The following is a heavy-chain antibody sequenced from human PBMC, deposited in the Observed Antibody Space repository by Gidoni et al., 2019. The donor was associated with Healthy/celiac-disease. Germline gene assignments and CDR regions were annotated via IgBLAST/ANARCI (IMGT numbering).Heavy chain of an antibody. CDR3: SRGHWALYGSGIAGY. Sequence: QVQLVQSGAEVKKPGASVQVSCKASGYTFTSYDINRVRQATGQGLEWMGWMNPNSGNTVYAQKFQGRVTMTRNTSISSAYMELSSLRSEDTAVYYCSRGHWALYGSGIAGYWGQGTLVTVSS. D-gene: IGHD3-10*01. V-gene: IGHV1-8*01. J-gene: IGHJ4*02. CDR2: MNPNSGNT. CDR1: GYTFTSYD.